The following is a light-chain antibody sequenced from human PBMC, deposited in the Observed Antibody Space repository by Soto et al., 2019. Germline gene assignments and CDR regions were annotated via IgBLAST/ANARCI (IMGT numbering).Light chain of an antibody. J-gene: IGKJ1*01. CDR1: QSVSSTF. CDR3: GQFVSAPPRT. CDR2: GVS. Sequence: EVAFTQSPCTLSLSPGERASLSCRAIQSVSSTFLAWYQQKPGQAPRLLIYGVSKRATGIPDRFSGSGSGTDFTLTISRLEPEDFAVYFCGQFVSAPPRTFGQGTKVDIK. V-gene: IGKV3-20*01.